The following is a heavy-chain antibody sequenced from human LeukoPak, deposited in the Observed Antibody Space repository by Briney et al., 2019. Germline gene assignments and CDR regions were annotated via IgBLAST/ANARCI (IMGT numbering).Heavy chain of an antibody. V-gene: IGHV4-59*08. Sequence: SETLSLTCTVSGGSISSYYWSWIRQPPGKGLEWIGHIYYSGSTNYNPSLKSRVTISVDTSKNQFSLKLSSVTAADTAVYYCARRDYGEPPGVFDIWGKGTMVTVSS. J-gene: IGHJ3*02. CDR3: ARRDYGEPPGVFDI. CDR2: IYYSGST. CDR1: GGSISSYY. D-gene: IGHD4-17*01.